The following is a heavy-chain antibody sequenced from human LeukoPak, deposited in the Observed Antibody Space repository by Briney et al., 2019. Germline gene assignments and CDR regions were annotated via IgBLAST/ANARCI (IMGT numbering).Heavy chain of an antibody. V-gene: IGHV4-34*01. CDR3: ARGFPFKWNDRKYTGSAP. J-gene: IGHJ5*02. D-gene: IGHD1-20*01. CDR2: INHSGST. Sequence: SETLSLTCAVYGGSFSGYYWSWIRQPPGKGLEWIGEINHSGSTNYNPSLKSRVTISVDTSKNQFSLKLSSVTAADTAVYYCARGFPFKWNDRKYTGSAPGAQGTLVTSSP. CDR1: GGSFSGYY.